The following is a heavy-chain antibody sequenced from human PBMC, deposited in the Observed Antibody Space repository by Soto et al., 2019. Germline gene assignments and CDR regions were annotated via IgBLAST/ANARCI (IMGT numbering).Heavy chain of an antibody. CDR2: INAGNGNT. V-gene: IGHV1-3*05. J-gene: IGHJ4*02. CDR3: ARAVAVPADFDY. D-gene: IGHD6-19*01. Sequence: QVQLVQSGAEEKKPGASVKVSCKASGYTFTGYAMHWVRQAPGQRLEWMGGINAGNGNTKNSQKFQGRVTITRDTSASTAYMELSSLRSEDTAVYYCARAVAVPADFDYWGQGTLVTVSS. CDR1: GYTFTGYA.